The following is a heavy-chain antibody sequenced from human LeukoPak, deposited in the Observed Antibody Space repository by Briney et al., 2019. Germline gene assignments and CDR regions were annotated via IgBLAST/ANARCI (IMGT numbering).Heavy chain of an antibody. V-gene: IGHV4-34*01. CDR3: ARVWGTVATTFDY. Sequence: PSETLSLTCAVYGGSFSGYYWSWIRQPPGKGLEWIGEINHSGSTNYNPSLKSRVTISVDTSKNQFSLKLSSVTAADTAVYYCARVWGTVATTFDYWGQGTLVTVSS. CDR2: INHSGST. D-gene: IGHD5-12*01. J-gene: IGHJ4*02. CDR1: GGSFSGYY.